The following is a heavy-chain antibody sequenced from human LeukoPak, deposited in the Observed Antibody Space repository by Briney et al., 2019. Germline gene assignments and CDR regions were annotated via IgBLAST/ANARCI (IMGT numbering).Heavy chain of an antibody. CDR1: GYTFTSYD. CDR2: IIPIFGTA. D-gene: IGHD6-13*01. CDR3: AREGTRGSSSWYGAYNWFDP. J-gene: IGHJ5*02. Sequence: ASVKVSCKASGYTFTSYDINWVRQATGQGLEWMGGIIPIFGTANYAQKFQGRVTITTDESTSTAYMELSSLRSEDTAVYYCAREGTRGSSSWYGAYNWFDPWGQGTLVTVSS. V-gene: IGHV1-69*05.